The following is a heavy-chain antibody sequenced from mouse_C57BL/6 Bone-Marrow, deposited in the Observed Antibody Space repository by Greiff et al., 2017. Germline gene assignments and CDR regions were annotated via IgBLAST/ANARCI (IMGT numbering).Heavy chain of an antibody. CDR1: GFTFSDYG. Sequence: EVQLVESGGGLVKPGGSLKLSCAASGFTFSDYGMHWVRQAPEKGLEWVAYISSGSSTIYYADTVKGRFTISRDNAKNTLFLQMTSLRSEDTAMYYCASLYYYGSSYEDYWGQGTTLTVSS. J-gene: IGHJ2*01. V-gene: IGHV5-17*01. D-gene: IGHD1-1*01. CDR2: ISSGSSTI. CDR3: ASLYYYGSSYEDY.